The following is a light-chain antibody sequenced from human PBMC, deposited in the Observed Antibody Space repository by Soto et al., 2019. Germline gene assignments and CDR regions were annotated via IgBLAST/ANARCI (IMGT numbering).Light chain of an antibody. CDR2: GAS. V-gene: IGKV3-15*01. J-gene: IGKJ1*01. CDR1: QSVGSH. CDR3: QQFNDWHRT. Sequence: EIVLTQSPATLSVSPGPRATLSCIARQSVGSHLAWNQQKPGQAPRHLIYGASTRATDIPARFSGSGSGTEFALTIDSLQSEDSAVNFCQQFNDWHRTFGQGTKVDI.